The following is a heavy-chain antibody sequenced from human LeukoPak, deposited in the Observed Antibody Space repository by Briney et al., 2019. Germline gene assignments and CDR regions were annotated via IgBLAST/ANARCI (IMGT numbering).Heavy chain of an antibody. CDR2: NNPNSGGT. CDR3: ARGTITMVRGVITR. J-gene: IGHJ4*02. D-gene: IGHD3-10*01. CDR1: GYTFTGYY. Sequence: ASVKVSCKASGYTFTGYYMHWVRQAPGQGLEWMGRNNPNSGGTNYAQKFQGRVTMTRDTSISTAYMELSRLRSDDTAVYYCARGTITMVRGVITRWGQGTLVAVSS. V-gene: IGHV1-2*06.